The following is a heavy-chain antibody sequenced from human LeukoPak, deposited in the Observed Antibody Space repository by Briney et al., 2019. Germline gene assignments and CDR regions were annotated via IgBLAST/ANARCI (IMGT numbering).Heavy chain of an antibody. J-gene: IGHJ3*02. CDR2: IYYSGST. V-gene: IGHV4-34*01. D-gene: IGHD4-23*01. CDR3: ARVQTVVTPDGAFDI. Sequence: SETLSLTCAVYGGSFSGYYWSWIRQPPGKGLEWIGSIYYSGSTYYNPSLKSRVTISVDTSKNQFSLKLSSVTAADTAVYYCARVQTVVTPDGAFDIWGQGTMVTVSS. CDR1: GGSFSGYY.